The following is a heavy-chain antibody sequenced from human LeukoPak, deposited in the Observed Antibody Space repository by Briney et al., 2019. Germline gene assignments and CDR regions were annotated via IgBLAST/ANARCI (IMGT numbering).Heavy chain of an antibody. CDR1: GGSISSSSYY. J-gene: IGHJ4*02. CDR2: MYYSGST. Sequence: SETLSLTCTVSGGSISSSSYYWSWIRQPPGKGLEWIGYMYYSGSTNYNPPLKSRVTISIDTSKNQFSLKLNSVTAADTAVYYCARSMTTNSNGYDSWGQGTQVTVSS. V-gene: IGHV4-61*01. CDR3: ARSMTTNSNGYDS. D-gene: IGHD2-8*01.